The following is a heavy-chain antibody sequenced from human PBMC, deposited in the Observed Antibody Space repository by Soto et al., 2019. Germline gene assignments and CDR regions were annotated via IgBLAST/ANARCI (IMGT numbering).Heavy chain of an antibody. CDR2: ISAYNGNT. CDR3: ARDLYLEALAAAGTFGGGGAFDI. D-gene: IGHD6-13*01. J-gene: IGHJ3*02. Sequence: ASVKVSCKASGYTFTSYGISWVRQAPGQGLEWMGWISAYNGNTNYAQKLQGRVTMTTDTSTSTAYMELRSLRSDDTAVYYCARDLYLEALAAAGTFGGGGAFDIWGQGTMVTVSS. V-gene: IGHV1-18*01. CDR1: GYTFTSYG.